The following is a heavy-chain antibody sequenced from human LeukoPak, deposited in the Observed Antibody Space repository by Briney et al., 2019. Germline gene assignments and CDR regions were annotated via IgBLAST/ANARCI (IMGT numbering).Heavy chain of an antibody. Sequence: SETLSLTCTVSGGSINSYYWSWIRQPPGKGLGWIGHISYSGSTSYNPSLKSRVTISVDTSKNQFSLKLTSVTAADTAVYYCARDGDTAMILFAFDIWGQGTMVTVSS. V-gene: IGHV4-59*01. CDR2: ISYSGST. J-gene: IGHJ3*02. D-gene: IGHD5-18*01. CDR3: ARDGDTAMILFAFDI. CDR1: GGSINSYY.